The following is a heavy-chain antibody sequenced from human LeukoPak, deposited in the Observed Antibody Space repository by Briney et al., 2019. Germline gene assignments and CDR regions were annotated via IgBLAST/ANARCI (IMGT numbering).Heavy chain of an antibody. CDR2: ISSNGGSK. D-gene: IGHD3-16*01. J-gene: IGHJ6*03. V-gene: IGHV3-64*01. Sequence: GGSLRLSCAASGFTFSSYAMHWVRQAPGKGLEYVSAISSNGGSKYYANSVKGRFTISRDNSKNTLYLQMGSLRAEDMAVYYCARGRVWLPGAYYYYMDVWGKGTTVTVSS. CDR3: ARGRVWLPGAYYYYMDV. CDR1: GFTFSSYA.